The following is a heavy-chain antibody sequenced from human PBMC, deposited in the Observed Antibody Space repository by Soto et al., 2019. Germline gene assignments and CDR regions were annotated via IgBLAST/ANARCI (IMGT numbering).Heavy chain of an antibody. CDR1: GDSVTTGDYY. CDR2: IYYTGVT. V-gene: IGHV4-61*08. CDR3: ASFLLEVATIPH. D-gene: IGHD5-12*01. J-gene: IGHJ4*02. Sequence: QIQLQESGPGLVKASETLSLTCTVSGDSVTTGDYYWSWIRQRPGKGLEWIGHIYYTGVTKYNPSLESRLTISLDTSNNQFSLNLASVTPADTAVYSCASFLLEVATIPHWGQGALVSVSS.